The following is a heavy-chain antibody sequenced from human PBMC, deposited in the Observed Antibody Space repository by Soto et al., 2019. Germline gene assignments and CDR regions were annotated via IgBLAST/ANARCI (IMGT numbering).Heavy chain of an antibody. V-gene: IGHV1-8*01. CDR2: MNPNSGNT. CDR1: GYTFTSYD. J-gene: IGHJ6*02. Sequence: ASVKVSCKASGYTFTSYDINWVRQATGQGXEWMGWMNPNSGNTGYAQKFQGRVTMTRNTSISTAYMELSSLRSEDTAVYYCARVRAPRGYSYGRYGMDVWGQGTTVTVSS. CDR3: ARVRAPRGYSYGRYGMDV. D-gene: IGHD5-18*01.